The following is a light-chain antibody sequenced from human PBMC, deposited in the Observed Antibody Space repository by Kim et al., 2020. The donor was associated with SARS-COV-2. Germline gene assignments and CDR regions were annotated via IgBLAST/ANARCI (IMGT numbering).Light chain of an antibody. CDR3: QQYYTYPS. Sequence: IRMTQSPSSFSASTGDRVTITCRASQSISTYVAWYQQKPGKAPKLLIYGAYTLHSGVPSRFSGSGSGTEFTLTINWLQSEDFATYYCQQYYTYPSFARGTRLEIK. CDR2: GAY. CDR1: QSISTY. V-gene: IGKV1-8*01. J-gene: IGKJ5*01.